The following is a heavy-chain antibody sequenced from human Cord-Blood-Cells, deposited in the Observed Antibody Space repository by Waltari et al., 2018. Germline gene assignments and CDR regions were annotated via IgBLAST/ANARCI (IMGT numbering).Heavy chain of an antibody. CDR2: INAGNGNT. CDR1: GYTFTSYA. D-gene: IGHD2-15*01. J-gene: IGHJ4*02. V-gene: IGHV1-3*01. CDR3: ARNHVVVVAATLDYFDY. Sequence: QVQLVQSGAEVKKPGASVKVSCKDSGYTFTSYAMHWLRQAPGQRLEWMGWINAGNGNTKYSQKFQGRVTITRDTSASTAYMELSSLRSEDTAVYYCARNHVVVVAATLDYFDYWGQGTLVTVSS.